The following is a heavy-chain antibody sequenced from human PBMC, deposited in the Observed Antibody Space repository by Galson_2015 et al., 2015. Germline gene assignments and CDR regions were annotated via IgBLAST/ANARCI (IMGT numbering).Heavy chain of an antibody. D-gene: IGHD6-25*01. V-gene: IGHV3-33*01. J-gene: IGHJ3*01. CDR1: GFSFSDYG. Sequence: SLRLSCAASGFSFSDYGMHWVRQAPGKGLEWVAVIRFDGSNKEYADSVKGRFTISRDNSKNTLSLQMNSLRADDTAVYYCTRAADQGAFDVWGHGTMVTASS. CDR2: IRFDGSNK. CDR3: TRAADQGAFDV.